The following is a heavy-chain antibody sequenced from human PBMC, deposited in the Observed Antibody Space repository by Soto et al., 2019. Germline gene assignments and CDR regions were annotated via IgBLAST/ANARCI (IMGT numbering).Heavy chain of an antibody. V-gene: IGHV4-34*01. CDR1: GGSFSGYY. Sequence: QVQLQQWGAGLLKPSETLSLTCAVYGGSFSGYYWSWIRQPPGKGLEWIGEINHSGSTNYNPSLKSRVTISVDTSKNQFSLKLSSVTAADTAVYYCARGIGRRGVLMVYAAPRFDYWGQGTLVTVSS. CDR3: ARGIGRRGVLMVYAAPRFDY. D-gene: IGHD2-8*01. CDR2: INHSGST. J-gene: IGHJ4*02.